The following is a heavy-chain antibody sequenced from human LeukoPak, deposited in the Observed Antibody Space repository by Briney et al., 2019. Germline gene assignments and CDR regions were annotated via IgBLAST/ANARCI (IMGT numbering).Heavy chain of an antibody. V-gene: IGHV4-39*01. J-gene: IGHJ4*02. D-gene: IGHD2-8*01. CDR3: ASLVYALLHYFDY. Sequence: KASETLSLTCTVSGGSISSSSYYWGWIRQPPGKGLEWIGSIYYSGSTYYNPSLKSRVTISVDTSKNQFSLKLSSVTAADTAVYYCASLVYALLHYFDYWGQGTLVTVSS. CDR1: GGSISSSSYY. CDR2: IYYSGST.